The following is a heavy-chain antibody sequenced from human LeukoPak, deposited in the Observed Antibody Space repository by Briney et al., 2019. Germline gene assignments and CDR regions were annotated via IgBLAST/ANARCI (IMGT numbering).Heavy chain of an antibody. D-gene: IGHD3-10*01. J-gene: IGHJ4*02. CDR2: ISSSSSYI. V-gene: IGHV3-21*01. CDR3: ARDNSGVSAFDY. CDR1: GFTFSSYS. Sequence: GGSLRVSCAASGFTFSSYSMNWVRQAPGKGLEWVSSISSSSSYIYYADSVKGRFTISRDNAKNSLYLQMNSLRAEDTAVYYCARDNSGVSAFDYWGQGTLVTVSS.